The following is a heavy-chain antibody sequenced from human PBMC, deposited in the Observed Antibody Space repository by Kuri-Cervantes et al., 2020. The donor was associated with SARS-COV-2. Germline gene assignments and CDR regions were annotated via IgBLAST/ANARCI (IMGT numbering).Heavy chain of an antibody. V-gene: IGHV1-24*01. J-gene: IGHJ5*02. CDR1: GYTLTELS. Sequence: ASVKVSCKVFGYTLTELSMHWVRQAPGKGLEWMGGFDPEDGERIYAQRFQGRVTMTEDTSTDTAYMELSSLRSEDTAVYYCARGKYSSLRWLQNWFDPWGQGTLVTVSS. D-gene: IGHD6-6*01. CDR2: FDPEDGER. CDR3: ARGKYSSLRWLQNWFDP.